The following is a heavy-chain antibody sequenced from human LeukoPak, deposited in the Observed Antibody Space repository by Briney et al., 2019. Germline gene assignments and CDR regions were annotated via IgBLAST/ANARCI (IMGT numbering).Heavy chain of an antibody. J-gene: IGHJ4*02. Sequence: PGGSLRLSCAASGFTFSSYGMSWVRQAPGKGLEWVSAISASGGSTYYADSVKGRFTISRDNSKNTVILQMNSLRAEDTAVYYCAKDLHDSSGYRIDYWGQGTLVTVSS. CDR3: AKDLHDSSGYRIDY. V-gene: IGHV3-23*01. CDR1: GFTFSSYG. CDR2: ISASGGST. D-gene: IGHD3-22*01.